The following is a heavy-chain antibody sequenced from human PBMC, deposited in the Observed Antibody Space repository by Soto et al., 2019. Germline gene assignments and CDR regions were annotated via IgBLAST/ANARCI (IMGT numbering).Heavy chain of an antibody. CDR3: ARSRVFIGAIVTLLDS. D-gene: IGHD3-16*02. J-gene: IGHJ4*02. V-gene: IGHV3-23*01. CDR1: GFTFSSYA. Sequence: EVQLLESGGGLVQPGGSLTLSCATSGFTFSSYAMVWVRQAAEKGLEWVASISNNGDTAYYADSVKGHFTISRGNSENTLYLQMNGLRADDTALDFCARSRVFIGAIVTLLDSWGQGTQVTVSS. CDR2: ISNNGDTA.